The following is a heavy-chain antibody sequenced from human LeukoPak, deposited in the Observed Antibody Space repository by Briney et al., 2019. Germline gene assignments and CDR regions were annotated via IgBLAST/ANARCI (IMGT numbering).Heavy chain of an antibody. D-gene: IGHD3-3*01. Sequence: PGGSLRLSCTASGFTFGDYAMSWVRQAPGKGLEWVGFIRSKAYGGTTEYAASVKGRFTISRDDSKSIAYLQMNSLKTEDTAVYFFTYSYYDFWSGSISSFYYWGQGTPGPGSS. CDR1: GFTFGDYA. CDR2: IRSKAYGGTT. J-gene: IGHJ4*01. V-gene: IGHV3-49*04. CDR3: TYSYYDFWSGSISSFYY.